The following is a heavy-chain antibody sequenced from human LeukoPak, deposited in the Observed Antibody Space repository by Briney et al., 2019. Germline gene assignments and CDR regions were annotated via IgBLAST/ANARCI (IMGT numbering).Heavy chain of an antibody. CDR2: ISAYNGNT. CDR1: GYTFTNYG. D-gene: IGHD6-19*01. CDR3: ARLIAVANTRGWFDP. Sequence: GASVKVSCKASGYTFTNYGIGWVRQAPGQGLEWMGWISAYNGNTNYAQKFQGRLTITADESTSTAYMELSSLRSEDTAVYYCARLIAVANTRGWFDPWGQGTLVTVSS. V-gene: IGHV1-18*01. J-gene: IGHJ5*02.